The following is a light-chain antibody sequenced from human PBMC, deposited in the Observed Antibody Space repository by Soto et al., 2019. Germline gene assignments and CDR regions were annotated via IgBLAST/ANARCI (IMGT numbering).Light chain of an antibody. CDR2: DVN. CDR1: SSDVGGYNY. J-gene: IGLJ1*01. V-gene: IGLV2-14*03. CDR3: KSYTSSSTYV. Sequence: QSALTQPASVSGSPGQSITISCTGTSSDVGGYNYVSWYQHNPGKAPKLMMYDVNNRPSGVSNRFSGSKSGNAASLTISGLQAEDEADYFCKSYTSSSTYVFGTGTKVTVL.